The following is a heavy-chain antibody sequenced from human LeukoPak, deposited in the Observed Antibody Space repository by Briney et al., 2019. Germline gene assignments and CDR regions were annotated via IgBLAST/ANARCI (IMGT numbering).Heavy chain of an antibody. J-gene: IGHJ4*02. CDR1: GYIFTSYN. CDR3: ARDSSNWAFDY. CDR2: INPSGGST. Sequence: ASVKVSCKASGYIFTSYNMHWVRQAPGQGLEWMGTINPSGGSTSYAQRFQGRVTMTRDTSTSTVYMELSSLRSEDTAVYYCARDSSNWAFDYWGQGTLVTVSS. D-gene: IGHD4-11*01. V-gene: IGHV1-46*01.